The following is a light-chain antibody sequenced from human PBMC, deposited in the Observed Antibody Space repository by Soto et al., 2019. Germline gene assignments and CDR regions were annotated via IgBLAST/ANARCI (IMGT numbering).Light chain of an antibody. CDR1: QSVSSN. Sequence: EILMTQSPATLSVSPGERATLSCRASQSVSSNLAWYQQKPGQAPRLLMYDTSTRATGIPARFSGSGSETEFTLTISSLQSEDFAVYYCQQYNNWPPWTFGQGTKVDIK. CDR2: DTS. CDR3: QQYNNWPPWT. J-gene: IGKJ1*01. V-gene: IGKV3-15*01.